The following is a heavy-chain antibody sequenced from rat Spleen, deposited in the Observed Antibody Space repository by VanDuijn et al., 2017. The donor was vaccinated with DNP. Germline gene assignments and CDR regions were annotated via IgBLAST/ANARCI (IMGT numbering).Heavy chain of an antibody. CDR3: SRHVLPLRVWDY. CDR2: ISYDGAT. Sequence: EVKLVESGGGLVQPGRSLKLSCAASGFTFSDYYMAWVRQAPTKGLEWVAYISYDGATYYGDSVKGRFTISRDNAKSTLYLQMSSLRSEDMATYYCSRHVLPLRVWDYWGQGVMVTVSS. D-gene: IGHD1-11*01. CDR1: GFTFSDYY. J-gene: IGHJ2*01. V-gene: IGHV5-22*01.